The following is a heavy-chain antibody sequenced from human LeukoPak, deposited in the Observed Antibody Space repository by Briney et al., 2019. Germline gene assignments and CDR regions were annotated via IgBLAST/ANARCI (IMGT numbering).Heavy chain of an antibody. D-gene: IGHD3-3*01. Sequence: GGSLRLSCAASGFTFSSYGMHWVRQAPGKGLEWVAVISYDGSNKYYADSVKGRFTISRDNSENTLYLQMNSLRAEDTAVYYCAKTSVDDFWSGYYGASLFDYWGQGTLVTVSS. CDR3: AKTSVDDFWSGYYGASLFDY. V-gene: IGHV3-30*18. J-gene: IGHJ4*02. CDR1: GFTFSSYG. CDR2: ISYDGSNK.